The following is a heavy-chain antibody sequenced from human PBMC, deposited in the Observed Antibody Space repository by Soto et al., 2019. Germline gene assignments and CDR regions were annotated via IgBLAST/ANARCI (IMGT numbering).Heavy chain of an antibody. D-gene: IGHD5-18*01. V-gene: IGHV1-46*01. J-gene: IGHJ4*02. Sequence: QVQLVQSGAEVKEPGASVRLSCKASGYTFTDSYIHWVRQAPGQGLEWMGVINPVGGSTTYIQKFQGRVTLTRDMSTTTVHMVLSALRPDDTATYYCARDEGAAMGFQYWGQGTPVNVFS. CDR2: INPVGGST. CDR1: GYTFTDSY. CDR3: ARDEGAAMGFQY.